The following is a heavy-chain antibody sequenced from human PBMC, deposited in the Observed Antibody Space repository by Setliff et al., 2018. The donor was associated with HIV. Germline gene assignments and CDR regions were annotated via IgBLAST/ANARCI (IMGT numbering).Heavy chain of an antibody. CDR1: GGSLSGYY. J-gene: IGHJ4*02. V-gene: IGHV4-34*01. D-gene: IGHD3-3*01. CDR2: IHHSGTT. CDR3: ARICRNFWSGCVADS. Sequence: SETLSLTCAVYGGSLSGYYWSWIRQPPGKGLEWIGEIHHSGTTNYNPSLKSRVTIFVDTSKNQLSLKVKSVTAADAAIYYCARICRNFWSGCVADSWGQGTLVTVSS.